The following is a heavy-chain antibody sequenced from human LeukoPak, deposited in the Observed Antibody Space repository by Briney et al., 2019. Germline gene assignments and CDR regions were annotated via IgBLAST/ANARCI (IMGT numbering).Heavy chain of an antibody. J-gene: IGHJ4*02. CDR1: GFTFSSYS. CDR2: ISSSSSYI. Sequence: TGGSLRLSCAASGFTFSSYSMNWVRQAPGKGLEWVSSISSSSSYIYYADSVKGRFTISRDNAKNSLYLQMNSLRAEDTAVYYCAREGYCSGGSCYYFDYWGQGTLVTVSS. CDR3: AREGYCSGGSCYYFDY. V-gene: IGHV3-21*01. D-gene: IGHD2-15*01.